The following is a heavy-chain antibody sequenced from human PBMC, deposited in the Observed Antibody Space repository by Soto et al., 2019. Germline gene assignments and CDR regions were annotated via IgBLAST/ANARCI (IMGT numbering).Heavy chain of an antibody. V-gene: IGHV4-34*01. D-gene: IGHD6-19*01. CDR3: AGIAVAGTGIFYYYHYGMDV. CDR1: GGSFSGYY. CDR2: INHSGST. J-gene: IGHJ6*02. Sequence: SETLSLTCAVYGGSFSGYYWSWIRQPPGKGLEWIGEINHSGSTNYNPPLKSRVTISVDTSKNQFSLKLSSVTAADTAVYYCAGIAVAGTGIFYYYHYGMDVWGQGTTVTVSS.